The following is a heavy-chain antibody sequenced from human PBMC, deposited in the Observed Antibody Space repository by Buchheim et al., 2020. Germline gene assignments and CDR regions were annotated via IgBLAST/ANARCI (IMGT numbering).Heavy chain of an antibody. CDR3: AKEKVYGMDV. CDR1: GGSIKSGSYY. J-gene: IGHJ6*02. V-gene: IGHV4-61*01. Sequence: QVQLQESGPGLVKPSETLSLTCTVSGGSIKSGSYYWSWIRQSPGKGLEWIGYIFYSGNANYNPSLKSRVPMSVDTSKNQFSLKLGSVTAADTAVYYCAKEKVYGMDVWGQGTT. CDR2: IFYSGNA.